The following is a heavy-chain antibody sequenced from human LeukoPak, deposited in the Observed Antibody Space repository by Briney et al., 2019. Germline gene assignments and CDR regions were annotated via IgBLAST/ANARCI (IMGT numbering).Heavy chain of an antibody. CDR3: ASRSRGGYRPPEYSSRRPFDY. V-gene: IGHV4-34*01. CDR1: GGSFSGYY. D-gene: IGHD6-6*01. CDR2: INHSGST. J-gene: IGHJ4*02. Sequence: SETLSLTCAVYGGSFSGYYWSWIRQPPGKGLEWIGEINHSGSTNYNPSLKSRVTISVDTSKNQFSLKLSSVTAADTAVYYCASRSRGGYRPPEYSSRRPFDYWGQGTLVTVSS.